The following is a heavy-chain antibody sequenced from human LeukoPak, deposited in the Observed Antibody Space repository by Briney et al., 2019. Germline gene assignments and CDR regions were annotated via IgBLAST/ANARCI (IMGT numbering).Heavy chain of an antibody. CDR2: INHSGST. CDR3: ARAHSSGYYGGGMDV. V-gene: IGHV4-34*01. CDR1: GGSFSGYY. D-gene: IGHD6-19*01. J-gene: IGHJ6*02. Sequence: SETLSLTCAVYGGSFSGYYWSWIRQPPGKGLEWIGEINHSGSTNYNPSLKSRVTISVDTSKNQFSLKLSSVTAADTAVYYCARAHSSGYYGGGMDVWGQGTTVTVSS.